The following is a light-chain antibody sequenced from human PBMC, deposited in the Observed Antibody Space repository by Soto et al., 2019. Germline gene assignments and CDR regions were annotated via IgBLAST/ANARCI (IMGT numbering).Light chain of an antibody. CDR2: WAS. V-gene: IGKV4-1*01. J-gene: IGKJ4*01. CDR3: QEHYSTPLT. Sequence: DIVMTQSPDSLAVSLGERATINCKSRQSVLYSANSKNYLAWYQQKPGQPPKMLIYWASTRASGVPDRFSGRGSGTDFTLTISRLQAEDVAVYYCQEHYSTPLTFGGRTKVEIK. CDR1: QSVLYSANSKNY.